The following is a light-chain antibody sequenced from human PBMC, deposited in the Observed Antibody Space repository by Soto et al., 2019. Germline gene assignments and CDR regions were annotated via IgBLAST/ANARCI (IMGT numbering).Light chain of an antibody. J-gene: IGLJ2*01. V-gene: IGLV2-14*01. CDR3: SSYTSSSTHVV. CDR2: DVS. CDR1: SSDVGGYNY. Sequence: QSALTQPASVSGSPGQSITISCTGTSSDVGGYNYVSWYQQHPGKAPKLMIYDVSNRPSGVSNRFSGSKSGNTASLTISGVQAEDEADYSCSSYTSSSTHVVFGGGTKLTVL.